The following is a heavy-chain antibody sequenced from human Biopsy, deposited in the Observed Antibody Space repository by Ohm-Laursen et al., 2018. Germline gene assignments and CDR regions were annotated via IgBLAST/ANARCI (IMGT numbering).Heavy chain of an antibody. CDR3: AKSCSGGSCLDY. CDR2: ISWNSGSI. J-gene: IGHJ4*02. V-gene: IGHV3-9*01. Sequence: SSLRLSCAASGFTFDDYAMHWVRQAPGKGLERVSGISWNSGSIGYADSVKGRFTISRDNAKNSLYLQMNSLRAEDTALYYCAKSCSGGSCLDYWGQGTLVTVSS. CDR1: GFTFDDYA. D-gene: IGHD2-15*01.